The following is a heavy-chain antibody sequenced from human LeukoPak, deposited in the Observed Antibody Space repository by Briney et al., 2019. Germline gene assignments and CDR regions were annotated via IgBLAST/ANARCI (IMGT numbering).Heavy chain of an antibody. CDR2: IYSGGNT. Sequence: GGSLRLSCAASGFTVSRNYMSWVRQAPGKGLEWVSVIYSGGNTYYADFATGRFTISRDNSKNTLYLQINSLTAEDTAVYYCANLPRGDYWGLGTLVTVSS. V-gene: IGHV3-53*01. CDR1: GFTVSRNY. J-gene: IGHJ4*02. CDR3: ANLPRGDY. D-gene: IGHD3-10*01.